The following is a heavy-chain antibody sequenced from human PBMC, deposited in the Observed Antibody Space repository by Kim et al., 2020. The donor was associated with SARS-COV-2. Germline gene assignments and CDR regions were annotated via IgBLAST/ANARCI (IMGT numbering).Heavy chain of an antibody. D-gene: IGHD3-10*01. Sequence: GGSLRLSCAASGFNFKTTWMTWVRQTPGKGLQWVGRIKSRADGGTVDYASPVQDRVVISRDDSSNTLYLEINSLKTEDTAVYYCNTQGGILFNRGVPVDAVESWGRGTLVIVSP. CDR1: GFNFKTTW. J-gene: IGHJ3*02. CDR2: IKSRADGGTV. V-gene: IGHV3-15*01. CDR3: NTQGGILFNRGVPVDAVES.